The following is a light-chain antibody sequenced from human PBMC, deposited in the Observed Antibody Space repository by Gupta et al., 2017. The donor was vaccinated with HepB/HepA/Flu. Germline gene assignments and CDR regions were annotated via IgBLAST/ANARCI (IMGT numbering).Light chain of an antibody. J-gene: IGKJ1*01. Sequence: DIVMTQPPLPSPFTLGQPASISSRSSQGLVHGDGNTYLSWLQQRPGQPPRLLIYKISNRCSGVPDRFSGSGAGTDFTLNISRVEAEDVGVYYWKQATQFPQTFGQGTKVEIK. CDR1: QGLVHGDGNTY. CDR2: KIS. CDR3: KQATQFPQT. V-gene: IGKV2-24*01.